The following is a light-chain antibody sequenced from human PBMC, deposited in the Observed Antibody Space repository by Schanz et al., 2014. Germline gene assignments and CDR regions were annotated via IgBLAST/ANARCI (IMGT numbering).Light chain of an antibody. V-gene: IGKV3-15*01. J-gene: IGKJ1*01. CDR1: QNISSN. CDR2: GAS. CDR3: QHYNNWWT. Sequence: EIVLTQSPATLSVSPGERATLSCRASQNISSNLAWYQQKPGQAPRLLICGASARATGIPARFSGSGSGTEFTLTISSLQSEDFAVYYCQHYNNWWTFGQGTKVEIK.